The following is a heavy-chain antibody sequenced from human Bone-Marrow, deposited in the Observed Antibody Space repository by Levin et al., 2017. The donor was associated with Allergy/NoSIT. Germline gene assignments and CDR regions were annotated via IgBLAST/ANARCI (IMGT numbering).Heavy chain of an antibody. V-gene: IGHV3-53*01. D-gene: IGHD3-10*01. J-gene: IGHJ4*02. Sequence: SCAASGFTVSSNYMSWVRQAPGKGPEWVSVIYSGGSTYYADSVKGRFTISRDNSKNTLYLQMNSLRAEDTAVYYCARGWFGELLSRWGQGPLVTVSS. CDR1: GFTVSSNY. CDR3: ARGWFGELLSR. CDR2: IYSGGST.